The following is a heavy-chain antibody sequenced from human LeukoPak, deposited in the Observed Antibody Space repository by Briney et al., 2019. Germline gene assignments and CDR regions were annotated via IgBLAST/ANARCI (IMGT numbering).Heavy chain of an antibody. CDR3: AKDKYSPFDY. J-gene: IGHJ4*02. V-gene: IGHV3-30*18. D-gene: IGHD5-18*01. CDR1: GFTFSSYG. CDR2: ISYDGSNK. Sequence: QTGGSLRLSCAASGFTFSSYGMHWVRQAPGKGLEWVAVISYDGSNKYYADSVKGRFTISRDNSKNTLYLQMNSLRAEDTAVYYCAKDKYSPFDYWGQGTLVTVSS.